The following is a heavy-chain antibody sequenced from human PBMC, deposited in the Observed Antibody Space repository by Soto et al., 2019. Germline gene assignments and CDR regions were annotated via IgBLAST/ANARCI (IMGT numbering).Heavy chain of an antibody. CDR1: GSSLTGTSY. J-gene: IGHJ4*02. D-gene: IGHD2-8*02. V-gene: IGHV4-4*07. CDR3: ARGMTPPGAPAWYYFDS. Sequence: SEALSVTCPVSGSSLTGTSYWSWIRQPAGKGLEWIGRFSLSGTTNYNPSLRSRVTMSADVSKNQFSLRLTSVTAADTALYYCARGMTPPGAPAWYYFDSWGQGTLVPVSS. CDR2: FSLSGTT.